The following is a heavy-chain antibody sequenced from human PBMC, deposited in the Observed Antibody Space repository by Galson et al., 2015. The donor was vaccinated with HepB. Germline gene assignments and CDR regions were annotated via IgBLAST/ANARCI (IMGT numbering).Heavy chain of an antibody. V-gene: IGHV1-3*01. D-gene: IGHD5-12*01. CDR1: GYTFTSYA. CDR3: ARPRYDFGFDP. Sequence: SVKVSCKASGYTFTSYALHWVRQAPGQRLEWMGWIHCGNGNTKYSQKFQGRVTITRDTSASTAYMVLSSLRSEDTAVYYCARPRYDFGFDPWGQGTLVTVSS. J-gene: IGHJ5*02. CDR2: IHCGNGNT.